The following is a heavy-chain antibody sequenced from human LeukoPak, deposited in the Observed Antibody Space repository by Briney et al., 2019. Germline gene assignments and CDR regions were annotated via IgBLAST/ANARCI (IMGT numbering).Heavy chain of an antibody. CDR2: INHSGST. J-gene: IGHJ4*02. CDR3: ARHLGSRTQLYKRPFDS. CDR1: GESFSGYY. Sequence: SETLSLTCAVYGESFSGYYWSWIRQSPGKGMEWIGQINHSGSTNYNPSLESRVTISEDTSKNQFSLKLTSVTAADTAVYYCARHLGSRTQLYKRPFDSWGQGTLVTVSS. V-gene: IGHV4-34*01. D-gene: IGHD3-3*02.